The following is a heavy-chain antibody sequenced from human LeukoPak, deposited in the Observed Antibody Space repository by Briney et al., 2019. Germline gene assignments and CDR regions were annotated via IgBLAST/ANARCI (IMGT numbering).Heavy chain of an antibody. CDR2: IIPIFGTA. Sequence: SVKVSCKASGGTFSSYAISWVRQAPGQGLEWMGGIIPIFGTANYAQKFQGRVTITADESTSTAYMELSSLRSGDTAVYYCARDGYSGSYEDWFDPWGQGTLVTVSS. V-gene: IGHV1-69*01. J-gene: IGHJ5*02. CDR3: ARDGYSGSYEDWFDP. D-gene: IGHD1-26*01. CDR1: GGTFSSYA.